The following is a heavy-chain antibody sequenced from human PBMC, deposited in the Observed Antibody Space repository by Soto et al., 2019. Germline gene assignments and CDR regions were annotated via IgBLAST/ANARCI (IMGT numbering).Heavy chain of an antibody. Sequence: SQTLSLTCAISGDSVSSTSAAWSWIRQSPSRGLEWLGRTYYRSNWYTDYAVSVKSRITINPDTSKNQFSLQLNSVTPEDTAVYYCSRGSYYSGWVWGQGTLGTVSS. D-gene: IGHD6-19*01. CDR1: GDSVSSTSAA. V-gene: IGHV6-1*01. CDR2: TYYRSNWYT. J-gene: IGHJ4*02. CDR3: SRGSYYSGWV.